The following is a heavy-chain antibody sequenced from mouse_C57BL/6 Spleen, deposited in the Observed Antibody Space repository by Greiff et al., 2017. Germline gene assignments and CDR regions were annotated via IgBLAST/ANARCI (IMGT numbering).Heavy chain of an antibody. V-gene: IGHV1-61*01. CDR2: IYPSDSET. D-gene: IGHD1-1*01. J-gene: IGHJ2*01. Sequence: VQLQQPGAELVRPGSSVKLSCKASGYTFTSYWMDWVKQRPGQGLEWIGNIYPSDSETHYNQKFKDKATLTVDKSSSTAYMQLSSLTSEDSAVYYCARATVVAGDYFDYWGQGTTLTVSS. CDR3: ARATVVAGDYFDY. CDR1: GYTFTSYW.